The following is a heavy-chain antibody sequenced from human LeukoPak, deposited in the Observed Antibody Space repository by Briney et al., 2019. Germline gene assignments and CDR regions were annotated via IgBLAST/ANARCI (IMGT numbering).Heavy chain of an antibody. D-gene: IGHD3-3*01. J-gene: IGHJ5*02. CDR1: GYSFTSYW. Sequence: GESLKISCKGSGYSFTSYWIGWVRQMPGKGLEWMGIIYPGYSDTRYSPSFQGQVTVSADKSISTAYLQWSSLKASDTAMYYCASVTSITIFGVVSSWFDPWGQGTLVTVSS. V-gene: IGHV5-51*01. CDR2: IYPGYSDT. CDR3: ASVTSITIFGVVSSWFDP.